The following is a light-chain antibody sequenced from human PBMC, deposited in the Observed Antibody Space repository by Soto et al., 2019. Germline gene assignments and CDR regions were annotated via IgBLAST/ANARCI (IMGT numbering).Light chain of an antibody. CDR2: GAF. J-gene: IGKJ5*01. Sequence: DIVMTQTPLSMPITPGEPTSISCRASQTVMSSYVAWYKQRPGQAPRLLIHGAFNRATGIPDRFSGSESGRDYTLTISSLEPEDFAVYYCQQRSNWPPITFGQGTRLEIK. V-gene: IGKV3-11*02. CDR3: QQRSNWPPIT. CDR1: QTVMSSY.